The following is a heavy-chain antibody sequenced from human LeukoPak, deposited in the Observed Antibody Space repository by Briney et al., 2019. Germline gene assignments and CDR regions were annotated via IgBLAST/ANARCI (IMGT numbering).Heavy chain of an antibody. D-gene: IGHD1-7*01. J-gene: IGHJ4*02. Sequence: SVKVSCKASGGTFSSYAISWVRQAPGQGLEWMGGITPIFGTANYAQKFQGRVTITTDESTSTAYMELSSLRSEDTAVYYCASGDNWNYGRRLNFDYWGQGTLVTVSS. CDR1: GGTFSSYA. CDR2: ITPIFGTA. CDR3: ASGDNWNYGRRLNFDY. V-gene: IGHV1-69*05.